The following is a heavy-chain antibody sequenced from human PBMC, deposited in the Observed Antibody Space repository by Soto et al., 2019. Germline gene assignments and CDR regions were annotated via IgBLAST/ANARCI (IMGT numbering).Heavy chain of an antibody. CDR1: GYTFTDYY. J-gene: IGHJ4*02. CDR2: INPNSGGT. V-gene: IGHV1-2*02. D-gene: IGHD3-22*01. CDR3: ARGGNSGYYYE. Sequence: QVQLVQSGAEVKKPGASVKVSCKASGYTFTDYYIHWVRQAPGQGLEWMGWINPNSGGTKYAQKFQGRVTMTRDTYIGIAYMEVSRLTSDDTAVYSCARGGNSGYYYEWGQGTLVSVSS.